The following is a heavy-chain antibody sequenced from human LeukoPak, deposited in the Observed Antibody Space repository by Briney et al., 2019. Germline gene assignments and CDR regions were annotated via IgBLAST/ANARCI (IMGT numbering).Heavy chain of an antibody. V-gene: IGHV3-66*01. Sequence: GGSLRLSCAASGFTISSSYMSWVRQVPGKGLEWVSCIYGADTIYYADFVKDRFTISRDSNRNILYLQMNGLRADDTAVYYCARGARGAYFDYWGQGTLVTVSS. CDR3: ARGARGAYFDY. CDR2: IYGADTI. CDR1: GFTISSSY. J-gene: IGHJ4*02. D-gene: IGHD4/OR15-4a*01.